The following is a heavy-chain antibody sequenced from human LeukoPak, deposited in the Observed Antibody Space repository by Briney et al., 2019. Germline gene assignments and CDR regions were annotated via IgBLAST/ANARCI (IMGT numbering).Heavy chain of an antibody. J-gene: IGHJ4*02. D-gene: IGHD1-26*01. V-gene: IGHV4-59*01. CDR2: IYYSGST. Sequence: PSETLSLTCTVSGGSISSYYWSWIRQPPGKGLEWIGYIYYSGSTNYNPSLKSRVTISVDTSKNQFSLKLSSVTAADTAVYYCARGGGWWELPYYFDYWGQGTLVTVSS. CDR3: ARGGGWWELPYYFDY. CDR1: GGSISSYY.